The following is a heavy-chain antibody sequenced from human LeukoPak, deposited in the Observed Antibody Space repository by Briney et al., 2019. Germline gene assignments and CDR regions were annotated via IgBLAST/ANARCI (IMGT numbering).Heavy chain of an antibody. CDR2: IYYSGST. V-gene: IGHV4-31*03. CDR3: AREEHDRVLYAFDI. J-gene: IGHJ3*02. D-gene: IGHD3-9*01. Sequence: SETLSLTCTVSGGSISSGGYSWSWIRQHPGKGLEWIGYIYYSGSTYYNPSLKSRVTISVDTSKNQFSLKLSSVTAADTAVYYCAREEHDRVLYAFDIWGQGTMVTVSS. CDR1: GGSISSGGYS.